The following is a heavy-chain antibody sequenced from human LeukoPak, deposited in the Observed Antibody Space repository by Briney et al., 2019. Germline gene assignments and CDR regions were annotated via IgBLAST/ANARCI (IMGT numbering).Heavy chain of an antibody. D-gene: IGHD5-24*01. CDR3: ARRRDGYRGAFDI. V-gene: IGHV3-7*01. CDR2: IRGDGSLK. CDR1: DFSFSNYW. J-gene: IGHJ3*02. Sequence: GGSLRLSCAASDFSFSNYWMTWLRQAPGKGLEWVANIRGDGSLKYYLDSVKGRFTISRDNSKITLYLQMNSLRAEDTAVYYCARRRDGYRGAFDIWGQGTMVTVSS.